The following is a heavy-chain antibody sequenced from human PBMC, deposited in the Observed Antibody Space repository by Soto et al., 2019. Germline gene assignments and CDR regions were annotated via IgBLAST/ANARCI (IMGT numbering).Heavy chain of an antibody. CDR2: IVVGSGNT. Sequence: SVKVSCKASGFTFTSSAMQWVRQARGQRLEWIGWIVVGSGNTNYAQKFQERVTITRDMSTSTAYMELSSLRSEDTAVYYCAADYYDSSGYHDYWGQGTLVTVSS. CDR3: AADYYDSSGYHDY. CDR1: GFTFTSSA. J-gene: IGHJ4*02. D-gene: IGHD3-22*01. V-gene: IGHV1-58*02.